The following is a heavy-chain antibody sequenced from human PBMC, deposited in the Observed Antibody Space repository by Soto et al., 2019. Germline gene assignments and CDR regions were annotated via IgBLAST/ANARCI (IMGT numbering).Heavy chain of an antibody. D-gene: IGHD3-16*02. J-gene: IGHJ4*02. Sequence: QVQLQESGPGLVKPSETLSLTCTVSGDSIRSYYWRWIRQPPGKGLEWIGHMYHSGSTNYNPSLKSRVTILVDTSKNQFSLNLNSVTAADTAVYYCARHGGGIASWFDNWGQGTLVTVSS. CDR3: ARHGGGIASWFDN. V-gene: IGHV4-59*08. CDR1: GDSIRSYY. CDR2: MYHSGST.